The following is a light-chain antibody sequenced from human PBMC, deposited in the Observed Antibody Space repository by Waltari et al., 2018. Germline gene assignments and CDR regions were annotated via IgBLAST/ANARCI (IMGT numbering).Light chain of an antibody. CDR3: QQSFSTLGIT. V-gene: IGKV1-39*01. CDR1: QSISSD. J-gene: IGKJ4*01. Sequence: DIRMTQSPSSLSASVGDRVTITCRASQSISSDLNWYQQKPGKAPKLLIYAASSLQSGVPSRFSGSGSGTDFTLTISSLQPEDFATYYCQQSFSTLGITFGGGTKEEIK. CDR2: AAS.